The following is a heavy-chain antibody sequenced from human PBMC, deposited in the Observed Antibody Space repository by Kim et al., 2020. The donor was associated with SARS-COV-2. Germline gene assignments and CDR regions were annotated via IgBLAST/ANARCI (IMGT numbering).Heavy chain of an antibody. V-gene: IGHV4-59*01. J-gene: IGHJ6*02. Sequence: TSTPSLHSRVTISVDTSKNQFSLKLSSVTAADTAVYYCARVRYYFYGMDVWGQGTTVTVSS. CDR3: ARVRYYFYGMDV. D-gene: IGHD3-10*01.